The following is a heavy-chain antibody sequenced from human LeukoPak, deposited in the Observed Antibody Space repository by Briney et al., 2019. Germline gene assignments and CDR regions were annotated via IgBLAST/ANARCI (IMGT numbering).Heavy chain of an antibody. CDR2: IYTSGST. CDR1: GGSISSYY. J-gene: IGHJ5*02. D-gene: IGHD3-16*02. V-gene: IGHV4-4*07. Sequence: SETLSLTCTVSGGSISSYYWSWIRQPAGKGLEWIGRIYTSGSTNYNPSLKGRVTMSVDTSKNRFSLKLSSVTAADTAVYYCARDNSGIMITFGGVIVDPTRFDPWGQGTLVTVSS. CDR3: ARDNSGIMITFGGVIVDPTRFDP.